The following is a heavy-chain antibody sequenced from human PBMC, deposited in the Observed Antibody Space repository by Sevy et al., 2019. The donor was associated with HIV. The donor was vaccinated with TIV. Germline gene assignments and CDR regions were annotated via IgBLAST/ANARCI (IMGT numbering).Heavy chain of an antibody. CDR2: IYYSGST. CDR3: ARVTATRGGYDFWSGYYASFDY. D-gene: IGHD3-3*01. J-gene: IGHJ4*02. V-gene: IGHV4-31*03. Sequence: SETLSLTCTVSGGSIISGGYYWSWIRQHPGKGLEWIGYIYYSGSTYYNPSLKSRVTISVDTSKNQCSLKLSSVTAADTAVYYCARVTATRGGYDFWSGYYASFDYWGQGTLVTVSS. CDR1: GGSIISGGYY.